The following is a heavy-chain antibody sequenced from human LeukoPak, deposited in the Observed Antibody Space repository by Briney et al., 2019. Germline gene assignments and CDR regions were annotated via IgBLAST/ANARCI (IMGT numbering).Heavy chain of an antibody. CDR1: GGSISSSSYY. V-gene: IGHV4-39*01. D-gene: IGHD2-2*01. CDR3: ASLGNYCSSTSCPDY. CDR2: IYYSGST. J-gene: IGHJ4*02. Sequence: SETLSLTCTVSGGSISSSSYYWGWIRQPPGKGLEWIGSIYYSGSTYYNPSLKSRVTISVDTSKNQFSLKLSSVTAADTAVYYCASLGNYCSSTSCPDYWGQGTLVTVSS.